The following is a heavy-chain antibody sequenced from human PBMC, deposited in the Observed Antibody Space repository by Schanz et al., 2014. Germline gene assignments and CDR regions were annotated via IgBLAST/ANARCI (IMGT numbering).Heavy chain of an antibody. CDR1: GYVFTAYY. J-gene: IGHJ2*01. D-gene: IGHD1-1*01. CDR2: TNPNGGA. Sequence: QGHLVQSGAEVKEPGASVQVSCKASGYVFTAYYMHWVRQAPGQGLEWMGVTNPNGGAEFAQKFQGGISMTRDTSPTTFYMELSSLTSDDTAVYFCARDVGRPGHFWYFDLWGRGTLVTVSS. V-gene: IGHV1-2*02. CDR3: ARDVGRPGHFWYFDL.